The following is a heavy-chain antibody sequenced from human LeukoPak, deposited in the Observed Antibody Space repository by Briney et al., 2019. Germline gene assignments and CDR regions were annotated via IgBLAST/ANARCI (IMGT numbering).Heavy chain of an antibody. D-gene: IGHD1-26*01. Sequence: SETLSLTCTVSGGSISSYYWSWIRQPPGKGLEWIGYIYYSGSTNYNPSLKSRVTISVDTSKNQFSLKLSSVTAADTAVYYCARDSYRGDAFDIWGQGTMVTVSS. V-gene: IGHV4-59*01. CDR3: ARDSYRGDAFDI. CDR1: GGSISSYY. CDR2: IYYSGST. J-gene: IGHJ3*02.